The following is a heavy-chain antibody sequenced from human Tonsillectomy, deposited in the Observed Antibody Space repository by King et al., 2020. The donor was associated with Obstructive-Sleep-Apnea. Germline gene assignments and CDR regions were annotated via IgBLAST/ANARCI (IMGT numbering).Heavy chain of an antibody. V-gene: IGHV1-18*01. J-gene: IGHJ4*02. CDR3: ARDLSASGYYDSSGYYPFDY. CDR1: GYTFTSYG. CDR2: ISAYNGNT. D-gene: IGHD3-22*01. Sequence: QLVQSGAEVKKPGASVKVSCKASGYTFTSYGISWVRQAPGQGLEWVGGISAYNGNTKYVQKLQGRVTMTTDTSTSTAYMELRSLRCDDPAVYYCARDLSASGYYDSSGYYPFDYWGQGTLVTVSS.